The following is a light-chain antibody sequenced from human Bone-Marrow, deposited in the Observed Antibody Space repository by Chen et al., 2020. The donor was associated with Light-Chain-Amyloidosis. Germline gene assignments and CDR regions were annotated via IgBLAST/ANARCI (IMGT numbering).Light chain of an antibody. CDR3: QEYDDAPWT. CDR1: QDIGNY. Sequence: DIQMTQSPSSLSASVGDRVTVTCRASQDIGNYLAWYHQKPGTVPKLLVYDASDLESGVPSRFSASGSGADFTLTISSLQHEDVGTYYCQEYDDAPWTFGQGTKVEIK. J-gene: IGKJ1*01. V-gene: IGKV1-27*01. CDR2: DAS.